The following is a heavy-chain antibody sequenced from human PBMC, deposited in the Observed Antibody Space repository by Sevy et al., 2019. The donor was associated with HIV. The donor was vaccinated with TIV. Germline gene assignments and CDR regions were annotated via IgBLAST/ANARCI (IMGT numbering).Heavy chain of an antibody. V-gene: IGHV3-21*01. CDR3: ARSLIPIAAADFTDAFDI. J-gene: IGHJ3*02. CDR1: GFTFSSYS. Sequence: GGSLRLSCAASGFTFSSYSMNWVRQAPGKGLEWVSSISSSSSYIYYADSVKGRFTISRDNAKNSLYLQMNSLRAEDTAVYYCARSLIPIAAADFTDAFDIWGQGTMVTVSS. D-gene: IGHD6-13*01. CDR2: ISSSSSYI.